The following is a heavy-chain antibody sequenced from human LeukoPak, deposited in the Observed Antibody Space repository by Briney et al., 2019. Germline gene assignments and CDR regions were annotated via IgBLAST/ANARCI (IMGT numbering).Heavy chain of an antibody. CDR1: GGSISSYY. CDR3: ARGYNRGSYYNY. D-gene: IGHD3-16*01. Sequence: PSETLSLTCTVSGGSISSYYWSWIRQPPGKGLEWIGYIYYSGSTNYNPSLKSRVTISVDTSKNKFSLKLSSVTAADTAVYYCARGYNRGSYYNYWGQGTLVTVSS. V-gene: IGHV4-59*01. J-gene: IGHJ4*02. CDR2: IYYSGST.